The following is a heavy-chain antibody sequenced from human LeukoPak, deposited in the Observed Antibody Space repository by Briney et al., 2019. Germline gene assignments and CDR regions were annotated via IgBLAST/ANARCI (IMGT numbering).Heavy chain of an antibody. J-gene: IGHJ5*02. V-gene: IGHV4-4*02. D-gene: IGHD1-26*01. CDR2: IYHSGST. CDR1: GGSISSSNW. Sequence: SETLSLTCAVSGGSISSSNWWSWVRQPPGKGLGWIGEIYHSGSTNYNPSLKRRVTISVDKSKNQSSLKLSSVTAADTAVYYCARHGNGRPLDPWGQGTLVTVSS. CDR3: ARHGNGRPLDP.